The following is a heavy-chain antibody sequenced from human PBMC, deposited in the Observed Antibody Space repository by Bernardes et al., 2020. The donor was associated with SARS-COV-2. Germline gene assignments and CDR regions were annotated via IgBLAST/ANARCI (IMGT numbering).Heavy chain of an antibody. CDR3: AKNVAGSKVFGY. CDR1: GFTFNIYD. CDR2: ISGIGRST. Sequence: GGSLSLSCAASGFTFNIYDMSWVRQAPGKGLEWVSFISGIGRSTYYADSVKGRFTISRDNSKNTLYLQMNSLRAEDTAIYYCAKNVAGSKVFGYWGQGTLVTVSA. V-gene: IGHV3-23*01. J-gene: IGHJ4*02. D-gene: IGHD3-10*02.